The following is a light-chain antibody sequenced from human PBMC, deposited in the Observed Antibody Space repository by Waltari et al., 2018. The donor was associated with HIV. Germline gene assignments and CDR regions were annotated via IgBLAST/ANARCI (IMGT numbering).Light chain of an antibody. V-gene: IGLV1-40*01. CDR2: DNT. CDR1: D. CDR3: QSYDRSLSVWV. J-gene: IGLJ3*02. Sequence: DVHWYQQLPGTAPRLLIYDNTIRPSGVPDRFSGSKSGTSASLAIAGLQDEDEAVYYCQSYDRSLSVWVFGGGTKVTVL.